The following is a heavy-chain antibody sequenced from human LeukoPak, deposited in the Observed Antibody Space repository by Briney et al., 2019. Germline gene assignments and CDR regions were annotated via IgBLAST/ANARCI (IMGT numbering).Heavy chain of an antibody. CDR1: GYSFSSYG. CDR2: ISAYNGNT. D-gene: IGHD5-24*01. Sequence: ASVKVSCKASGYSFSSYGINWVRQAPGQGLEWMGWISAYNGNTNYAQKLQGRVTMTRDTSTSTAYMELRSLRSDDTAVYYCARGKVPWELQLQAYFDLWGRGTLVTVSS. V-gene: IGHV1-18*01. J-gene: IGHJ2*01. CDR3: ARGKVPWELQLQAYFDL.